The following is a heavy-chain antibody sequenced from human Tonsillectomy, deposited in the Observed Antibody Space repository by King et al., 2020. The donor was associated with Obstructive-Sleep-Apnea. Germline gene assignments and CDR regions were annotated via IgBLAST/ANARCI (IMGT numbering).Heavy chain of an antibody. CDR1: GYTFTSYD. CDR3: ARDWWRGLDY. Sequence: QLVQSGAEVKKPGASVKVSCKASGYTFTSYDITWVRQAPGQGLEWMGRISAYNGNRNYAQKLQGRVTMTTDTSTSTASMELRSLRSDDTAFYYWARDWWRGLDYWGQGTLVTVSS. J-gene: IGHJ4*02. V-gene: IGHV1-18*01. D-gene: IGHD2-15*01. CDR2: ISAYNGNR.